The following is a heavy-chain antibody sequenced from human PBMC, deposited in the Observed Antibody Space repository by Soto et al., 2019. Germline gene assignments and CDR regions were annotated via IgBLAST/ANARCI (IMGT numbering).Heavy chain of an antibody. D-gene: IGHD1-26*01. CDR2: IYYSGNA. CDR1: GGSIGSSNW. CDR3: ARRYGASFDY. V-gene: IGHV4-4*02. J-gene: IGHJ4*02. Sequence: PSETLSLTCAVSGGSIGSSNWWSGVRQPPGKGLEWIGYIYYSGNANYNPSLKSRVTLSVDTSKNQFSLKLSSVTAADTAREYCARRYGASFDYWGQGTLVTVSS.